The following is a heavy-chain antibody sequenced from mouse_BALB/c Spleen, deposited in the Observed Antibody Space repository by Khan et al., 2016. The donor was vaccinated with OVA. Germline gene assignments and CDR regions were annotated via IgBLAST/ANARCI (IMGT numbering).Heavy chain of an antibody. CDR1: GYSITSGYA. CDR3: ARGNYYGYYFDY. V-gene: IGHV3-2*02. Sequence: VQLKQSGPGLMKPSQSLSLTCTVTGYSITSGYAWNWIRQFPGNKLEWMGYISYSGGTSYNPSLKSRISITRDTSKNPFFLQLNSVTTEDTATYYCARGNYYGYYFDYWGQGTPLTVSS. CDR2: ISYSGGT. D-gene: IGHD1-1*01. J-gene: IGHJ2*01.